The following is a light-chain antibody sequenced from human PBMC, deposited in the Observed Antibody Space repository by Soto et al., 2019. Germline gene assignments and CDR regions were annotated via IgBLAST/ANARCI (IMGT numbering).Light chain of an antibody. CDR3: QQRNIWPPVT. CDR2: GAS. J-gene: IGKJ5*01. CDR1: QSVSTSY. V-gene: IGKV3D-20*02. Sequence: IGMTQSPATLSVSPGERATLSCRASQSVSTSYLAWYQQKPGQAPRLLIYGASSRATGIPARFSGSGSGTDFTLTISSLEPEDSAIYYCQQRNIWPPVTFGQGTRLEIK.